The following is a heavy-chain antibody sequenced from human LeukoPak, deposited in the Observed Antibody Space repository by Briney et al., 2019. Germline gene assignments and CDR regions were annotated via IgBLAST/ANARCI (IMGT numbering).Heavy chain of an antibody. D-gene: IGHD5-12*01. CDR1: GFSLSYSV. V-gene: IGHV3-23*01. CDR3: AKGAYDYIEMGYFDY. Sequence: PGGSLRLSCAASGFSLSYSVMGWVRQAPGKGLEWVSLIIASSGSTIYADSVKGRFTISRDNSKNTLYLQMNSLRAEDTAVYYCAKGAYDYIEMGYFDYWGQGALVTVSS. CDR2: IIASSGST. J-gene: IGHJ4*02.